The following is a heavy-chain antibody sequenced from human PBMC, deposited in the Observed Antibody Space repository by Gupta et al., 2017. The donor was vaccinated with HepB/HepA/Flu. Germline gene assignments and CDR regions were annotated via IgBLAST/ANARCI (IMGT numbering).Heavy chain of an antibody. Sequence: QVQLVQSGAEVKKPGSSVKVSCKASGGTFSSYAISWVRQAPGQGIEWMGGIIPIFGTTNYAQKVQGKVTITADKSTSTAYMELSSLRSEDTAVYYCARDSQYYDFWSGYYTGLDDAFDIWGQGTMVTVSS. CDR2: IIPIFGTT. J-gene: IGHJ3*02. D-gene: IGHD3-3*01. CDR1: GGTFSSYA. V-gene: IGHV1-69*06. CDR3: ARDSQYYDFWSGYYTGLDDAFDI.